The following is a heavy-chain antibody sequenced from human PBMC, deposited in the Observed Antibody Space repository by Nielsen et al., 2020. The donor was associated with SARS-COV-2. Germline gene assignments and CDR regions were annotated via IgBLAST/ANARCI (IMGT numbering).Heavy chain of an antibody. Sequence: SETLSLTCTVSGGSISGGDNYWTWIRQPPGKGLEWIGYIYYSGSTYYNPSLKSRITISVDTSKNQFSLTLTSVTAADTAVYFCSRVRLGIVGATTTYYYGMDVWGQGTTVTVS. CDR2: IYYSGST. D-gene: IGHD1-26*01. CDR1: GGSISGGDNY. V-gene: IGHV4-30-4*01. CDR3: SRVRLGIVGATTTYYYGMDV. J-gene: IGHJ6*02.